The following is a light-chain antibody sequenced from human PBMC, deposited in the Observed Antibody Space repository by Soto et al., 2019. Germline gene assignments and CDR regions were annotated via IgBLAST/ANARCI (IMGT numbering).Light chain of an antibody. Sequence: EIVLTQSPGTLSLSPGERATLSCRASQSVSSSYLAWYQQKPGQAPRLLIYGASSRATGIPARFSGSGSGTEFTLTISSLQSEDFAVYYCQQYNNWPRRITFGQGTRLEIK. CDR2: GAS. V-gene: IGKV3-15*01. CDR3: QQYNNWPRRIT. J-gene: IGKJ5*01. CDR1: QSVSSSY.